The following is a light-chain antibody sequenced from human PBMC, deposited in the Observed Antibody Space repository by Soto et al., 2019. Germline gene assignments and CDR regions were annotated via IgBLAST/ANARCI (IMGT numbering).Light chain of an antibody. J-gene: IGKJ1*01. CDR2: SAS. Sequence: EIVMTQSPATLSVSPGERATLSCRASQSVSSNLAWYQQQPGQAPRLLIYSASARATGIPARFSGSGSGAEFTLTISTLQAKAFAVSYCQQYNNWHPCTCGQGTKVEIK. V-gene: IGKV3-15*01. CDR3: QQYNNWHPCT. CDR1: QSVSSN.